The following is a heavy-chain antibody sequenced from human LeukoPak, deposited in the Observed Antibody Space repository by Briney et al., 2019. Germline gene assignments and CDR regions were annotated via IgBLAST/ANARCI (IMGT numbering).Heavy chain of an antibody. J-gene: IGHJ4*02. D-gene: IGHD6-13*01. V-gene: IGHV4-30-4*08. CDR1: GGSFSGYY. Sequence: SETLSLTCAVYGGSFSGYYWSWIRQPPGKGLEWIGYIYYSGSTYYNPSLKSRVTISVDTSKNQFSLKLSSVTAADTAVYYCAREAPYSSSWAHFDYWGQGTLVTVSS. CDR3: AREAPYSSSWAHFDY. CDR2: IYYSGST.